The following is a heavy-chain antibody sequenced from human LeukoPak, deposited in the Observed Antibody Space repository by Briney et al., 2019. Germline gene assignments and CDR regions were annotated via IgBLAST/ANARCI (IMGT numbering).Heavy chain of an antibody. CDR2: ISFDGKIS. J-gene: IGHJ4*02. Sequence: GESLRLSCAASGFIFNRYGMHWVRQAPGKGLEWVAVISFDGKISYYADSVKGRFTISRDNSKNTLYLQMNSLRAEDTAVYYCAKESPRFDYWGQGTLVTVSS. CDR3: AKESPRFDY. V-gene: IGHV3-30*18. CDR1: GFIFNRYG.